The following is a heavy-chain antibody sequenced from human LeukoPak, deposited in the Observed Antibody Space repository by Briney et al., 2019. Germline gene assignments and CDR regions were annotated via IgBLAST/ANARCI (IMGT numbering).Heavy chain of an antibody. CDR1: GFTFSSYA. CDR2: ISGSGGST. V-gene: IGHV3-23*01. D-gene: IGHD1-26*01. CDR3: AKDPKYRYSGSYGY. J-gene: IGHJ4*02. Sequence: GGSLRLSCAASGFTFSSYAMSWVRQAPGKGLEWVSAISGSGGSTYYADSVKGRFTISRDNSKNTLYLQMNSLRAEDTAVYYCAKDPKYRYSGSYGYWGQGTLVTVSS.